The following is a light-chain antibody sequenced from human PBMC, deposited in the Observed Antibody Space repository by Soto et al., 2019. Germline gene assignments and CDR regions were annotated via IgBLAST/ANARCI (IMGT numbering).Light chain of an antibody. CDR3: SSYTSSHTYV. J-gene: IGLJ1*01. Sequence: QSVLTQPASVSGSPGQSITFSCTGTSSDVGGSNFVSWYQQHPGKAPKLMIYDVNNRPSGVSNRFSGSKSGNTASLTISGLQAEDEADYYCSSYTSSHTYVFGTGTKLSVL. V-gene: IGLV2-14*01. CDR2: DVN. CDR1: SSDVGGSNF.